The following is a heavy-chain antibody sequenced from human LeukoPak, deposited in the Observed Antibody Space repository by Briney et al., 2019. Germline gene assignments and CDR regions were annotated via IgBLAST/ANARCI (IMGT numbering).Heavy chain of an antibody. V-gene: IGHV4-59*01. J-gene: IGHJ4*02. CDR3: ARVGSGSHFDY. Sequence: PSETLSLTCAVSGGTITGYHWSWIQQPPGKGLDWIGYADSRGSTLYNPSLKSRVAISVDTSQRQLSLRLTSVTAADTAVYYCARVGSGSHFDYWGQGTLVAVSS. CDR1: GGTITGYH. CDR2: ADSRGST. D-gene: IGHD5-12*01.